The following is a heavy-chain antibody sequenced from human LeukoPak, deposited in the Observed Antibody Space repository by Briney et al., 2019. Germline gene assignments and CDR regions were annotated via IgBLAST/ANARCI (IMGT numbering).Heavy chain of an antibody. D-gene: IGHD2-21*02. V-gene: IGHV3-21*01. CDR2: ISSSSSYI. CDR1: GFTFSSYS. CDR3: ARDAYCGGDCYSPVKHVDY. J-gene: IGHJ4*02. Sequence: PGGSLSLSCAASGFTFSSYSMNWVRQAPGKGLEWVSSISSSSSYIYYADSVKGRFTISRDNAKNSLYLQMNSLRAEDTAVYYCARDAYCGGDCYSPVKHVDYWGQGTLVTVSS.